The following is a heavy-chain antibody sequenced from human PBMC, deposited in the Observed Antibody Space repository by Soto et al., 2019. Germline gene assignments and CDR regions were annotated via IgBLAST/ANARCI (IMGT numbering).Heavy chain of an antibody. V-gene: IGHV4-31*11. J-gene: IGHJ4*02. CDR2: IYYSGST. CDR3: ARDPGYYDSSGYK. D-gene: IGHD3-22*01. CDR1: GNSFRSVSYY. Sequence: SETLSLTSALSGNSFRSVSYYLGRIRQHPGKGLEWIGSIYYSGSTYYNPSLKSRVTISVDTSKNQFSLKLSSVTAADTAVYYCARDPGYYDSSGYKWGQGTLVTSPQ.